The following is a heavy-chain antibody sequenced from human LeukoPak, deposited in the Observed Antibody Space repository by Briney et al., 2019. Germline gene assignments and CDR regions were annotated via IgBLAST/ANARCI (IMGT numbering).Heavy chain of an antibody. CDR3: ARSRVRYFDWSDGGYFDY. CDR2: IYTSGST. J-gene: IGHJ4*02. V-gene: IGHV4-39*07. Sequence: SETLSLTCTVSGGSISSSSYYWGWIRQPPGKGLEWIGSIYTSGSTNYNPSLKSRVTISVDTSKNQFSPKLSSVTAADTAVYYCARSRVRYFDWSDGGYFDYWGQGTLVTVSS. CDR1: GGSISSSSYY. D-gene: IGHD3-9*01.